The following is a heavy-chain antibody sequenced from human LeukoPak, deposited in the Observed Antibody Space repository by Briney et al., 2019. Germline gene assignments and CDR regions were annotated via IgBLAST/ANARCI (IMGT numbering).Heavy chain of an antibody. CDR3: ARGPAISETGYFDY. J-gene: IGHJ4*03. Sequence: SETLSLTCAVYGGSFTGYYWSWIRQSPGKGLQWIAEVNHRGDTNYNPSVKGRVTISVDTSKNQFSLKVTSLTAADTAVYYCARGPAISETGYFDYWGQGTLVTVSS. CDR1: GGSFTGYY. CDR2: VNHRGDT. V-gene: IGHV4-34*01. D-gene: IGHD1-1*01.